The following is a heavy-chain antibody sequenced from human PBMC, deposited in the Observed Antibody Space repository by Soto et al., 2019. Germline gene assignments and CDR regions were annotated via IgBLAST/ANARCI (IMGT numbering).Heavy chain of an antibody. CDR2: IYYSGST. CDR1: GGSISSSSYY. Sequence: LSLTCTVSGGSISSSSYYWGWIRQPPGKGLEWIGSIYYSGSTYYNPSLKSRVTISVDTSKRQFTLKLRSVTAADTAVYYCASTPQVWLTYDSWGQGTLVTVSS. D-gene: IGHD5-18*01. J-gene: IGHJ4*02. CDR3: ASTPQVWLTYDS. V-gene: IGHV4-39*06.